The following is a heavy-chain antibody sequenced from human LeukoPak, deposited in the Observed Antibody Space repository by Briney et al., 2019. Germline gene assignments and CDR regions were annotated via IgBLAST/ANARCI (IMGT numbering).Heavy chain of an antibody. CDR1: RGGINGCY. CDR3: ARGTTVYYYYMDV. Sequence: PWQSLSLYSADYRGGINGCYWRWMHQPPGKGLEWIGEINHSGSTNYNPSLKSRVTISVDTSKNQFSLKLSSVTAADTAVYYCARGTTVYYYYMDVWGKGTTVTVSS. CDR2: INHSGST. D-gene: IGHD4-17*01. J-gene: IGHJ6*03. V-gene: IGHV4-34*01.